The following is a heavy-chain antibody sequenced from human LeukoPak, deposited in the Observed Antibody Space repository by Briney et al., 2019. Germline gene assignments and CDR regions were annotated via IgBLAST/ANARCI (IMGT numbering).Heavy chain of an antibody. CDR1: GFTFSSYG. D-gene: IGHD5-12*01. Sequence: GGSLRLSCAASGFTFSSYGMHWVRQAPGKGLEWVAVIPYDGSNKYYADSVKGRFTISRDNSKNTLYLQMNSLRAEDTAVYYCAKDIVATTVYYYYGMDVWGQGTTVTVSS. V-gene: IGHV3-30*18. J-gene: IGHJ6*02. CDR3: AKDIVATTVYYYYGMDV. CDR2: IPYDGSNK.